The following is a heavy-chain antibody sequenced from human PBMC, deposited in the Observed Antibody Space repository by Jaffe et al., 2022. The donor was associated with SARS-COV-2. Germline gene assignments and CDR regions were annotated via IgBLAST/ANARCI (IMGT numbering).Heavy chain of an antibody. V-gene: IGHV2-70*01. CDR1: GFSLSTSGMC. CDR3: ARTPLWLEPQHYNYYYYYYGMDV. J-gene: IGHJ6*02. Sequence: QVTLRESGPALVKPTQTLTLTCTFSGFSLSTSGMCVSWIRQPPGKALEWLALIDWDDDKYYSTSLKTRLTISKDTSKNQVVLTMTNMDPVDTATYYCARTPLWLEPQHYNYYYYYYGMDVWGQGTTVTVSS. D-gene: IGHD3-10*01. CDR2: IDWDDDK.